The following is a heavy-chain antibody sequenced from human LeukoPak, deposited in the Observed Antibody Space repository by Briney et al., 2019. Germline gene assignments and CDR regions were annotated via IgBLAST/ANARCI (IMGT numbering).Heavy chain of an antibody. CDR3: ARVACGGDCYSFDY. V-gene: IGHV1-69*04. J-gene: IGHJ4*02. CDR2: IIPILGIA. Sequence: ASVKVSCKASGGTFSSYAISWVRQAPGQGLEWMGRIIPILGIANYAQKFQGRVTITADKSTSTAYMELSSLRSEDTAVYYCARVACGGDCYSFDYWGQGTLVTVSS. D-gene: IGHD2-21*02. CDR1: GGTFSSYA.